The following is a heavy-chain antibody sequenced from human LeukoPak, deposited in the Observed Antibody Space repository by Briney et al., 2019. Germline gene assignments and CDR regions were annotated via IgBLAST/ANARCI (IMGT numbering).Heavy chain of an antibody. J-gene: IGHJ3*02. Sequence: GGSLRLSCAASGFYFSDYYMTWIRQAPGRGLEWVSYISSSGTYTNYADSVKGRFTISRDNAKKSLYLQMNSLSAEDTAVHYCARTRSGAFDIWGQGTMVTVSS. CDR3: ARTRSGAFDI. V-gene: IGHV3-11*03. CDR2: ISSSGTYT. CDR1: GFYFSDYY. D-gene: IGHD2-2*01.